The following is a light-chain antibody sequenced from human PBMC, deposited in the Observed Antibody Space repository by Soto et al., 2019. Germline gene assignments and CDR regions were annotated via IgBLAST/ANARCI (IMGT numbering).Light chain of an antibody. CDR1: QSVLYSSNNKNY. Sequence: DIVMTQSPDSLAVSLGERATINCKSSQSVLYSSNNKNYLAWYQQKPGQPPKVLIYWASTRESGVPDRFSGSGSGTDFTLPISSLQAEDVAVYYCQQYFSNTWTFGQGTKVEIK. CDR3: QQYFSNTWT. CDR2: WAS. V-gene: IGKV4-1*01. J-gene: IGKJ1*01.